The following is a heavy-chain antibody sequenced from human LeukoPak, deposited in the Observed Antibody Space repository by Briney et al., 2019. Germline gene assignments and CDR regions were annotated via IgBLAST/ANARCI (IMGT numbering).Heavy chain of an antibody. CDR1: GFTFSSYE. J-gene: IGHJ4*02. D-gene: IGHD3-10*01. CDR2: ISSSGSTI. CDR3: ARRDYYGPMGIDY. Sequence: GGSLRLSCAASGFTFSSYEMNWVRQAPGKGLEWVSYISSSGSTIYYADSVKGRFTISRDNAKNSLYLQMNSLRAEDTAVYYCARRDYYGPMGIDYWGQGTLVTVSS. V-gene: IGHV3-48*03.